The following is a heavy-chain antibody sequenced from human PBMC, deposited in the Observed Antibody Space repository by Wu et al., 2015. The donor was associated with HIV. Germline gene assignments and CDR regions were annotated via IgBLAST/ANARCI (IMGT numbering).Heavy chain of an antibody. CDR3: AREEIAVARNAFDI. V-gene: IGHV4-38-2*02. Sequence: QVQLQESGPGLVKPSETLSLTCAVSGYSISSGYYWGWIRQPPGKGLEWIGSIYHSGSTYYNPSLKSRVTISVDTSKNQFSLKLSSVTAADTAVYYCAREEIAVARNAFDIWGQGTMVTVSS. D-gene: IGHD6-19*01. J-gene: IGHJ3*02. CDR2: IYHSGST. CDR1: GYSISSGYY.